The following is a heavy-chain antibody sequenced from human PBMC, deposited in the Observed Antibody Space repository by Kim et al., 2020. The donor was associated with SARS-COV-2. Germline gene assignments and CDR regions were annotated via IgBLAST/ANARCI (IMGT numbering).Heavy chain of an antibody. CDR2: ISWDGGST. D-gene: IGHD3-10*01. Sequence: GGSLRLSCAASGFPFDDQAMHWVRQTPGKGLEWVSLISWDGGSTYYTDSVKGRFTISRDNSKNSLYLQMNSLRPEDTALYYCAKGKEVREKYYYYGMDVWGQGTTVTVSS. J-gene: IGHJ6*02. CDR1: GFPFDDQA. CDR3: AKGKEVREKYYYYGMDV. V-gene: IGHV3-43*02.